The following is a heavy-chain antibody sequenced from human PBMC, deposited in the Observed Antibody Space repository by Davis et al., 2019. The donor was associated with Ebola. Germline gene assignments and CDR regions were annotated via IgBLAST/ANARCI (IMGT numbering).Heavy chain of an antibody. V-gene: IGHV1-46*01. CDR3: AREVVVVVAATPGGYYYYGMDV. CDR1: GYTFTSYY. CDR2: INPSGGST. D-gene: IGHD2-15*01. J-gene: IGHJ6*02. Sequence: AASVKVSCTASGYTFTSYYMHWVRQAPGQGLEWMGIINPSGGSTSYAQKFQGRVTMTRDTSTSTVYMELSSLRSEDTAVYYCAREVVVVVAATPGGYYYYGMDVWGQGTTVTVSS.